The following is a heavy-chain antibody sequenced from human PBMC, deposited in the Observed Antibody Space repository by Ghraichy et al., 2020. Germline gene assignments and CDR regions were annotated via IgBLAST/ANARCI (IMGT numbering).Heavy chain of an antibody. CDR1: GFSLSTSGVG. D-gene: IGHD2-21*02. J-gene: IGHJ3*02. Sequence: SGPTLVKPTQTLTLTCTFSGFSLSTSGVGVGWIRQPPGKALEWLALIYWDDDKRYSPSLKSRLTITKDTSKNQVVLTMTNMDPVDTATYYCAHRLTFAYCGGDCHPRGVDAFDIWGQGTMVTVSS. CDR2: IYWDDDK. CDR3: AHRLTFAYCGGDCHPRGVDAFDI. V-gene: IGHV2-5*02.